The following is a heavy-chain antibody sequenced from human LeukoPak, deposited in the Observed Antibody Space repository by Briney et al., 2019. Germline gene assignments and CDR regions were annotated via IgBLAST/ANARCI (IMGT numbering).Heavy chain of an antibody. V-gene: IGHV4-34*01. Sequence: PSETLSLTCAVYGGSFSGYYWSWIRQPPGKGLEWIGEINHSGSTNYNPSLKSRVTISVDTSKNQFSLKLSSVTAADTAVYYCARGRRGVGAIDYWGQGTLVTVSS. CDR3: ARGRRGVGAIDY. CDR1: GGSFSGYY. J-gene: IGHJ4*02. CDR2: INHSGST. D-gene: IGHD1-26*01.